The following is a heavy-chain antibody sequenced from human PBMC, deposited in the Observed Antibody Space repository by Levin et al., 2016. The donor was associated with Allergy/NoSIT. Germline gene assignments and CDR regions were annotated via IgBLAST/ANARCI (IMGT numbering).Heavy chain of an antibody. CDR3: AAPLRTTTFWYIDY. V-gene: IGHV1-58*01. D-gene: IGHD1-7*01. CDR2: IVVGSGYT. Sequence: SVKVSCKPSGFTFSNSGVEWVRQARGQRLEWIGWIVVGSGYTMYAQKFRERVTITRDMSTGTAYMELRSLRSEDTAVYYCAAPLRTTTFWYIDYWGPGSLVTVSS. J-gene: IGHJ4*02. CDR1: GFTFSNSG.